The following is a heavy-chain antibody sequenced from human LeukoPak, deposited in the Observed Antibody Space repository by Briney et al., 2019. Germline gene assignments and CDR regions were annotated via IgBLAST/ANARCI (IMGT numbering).Heavy chain of an antibody. CDR2: ISSSSSYI. Sequence: GGSLRLSCGVSGFTFSNYAMNWVRQAPGKGLEWVSSISSSSSYIYYADSVRGRFTISRDNAKNSLYLQMNSLRAEDTAVYYCARDIASAGMDYWGQGTLVTVSS. J-gene: IGHJ4*02. D-gene: IGHD6-13*01. V-gene: IGHV3-21*01. CDR3: ARDIASAGMDY. CDR1: GFTFSNYA.